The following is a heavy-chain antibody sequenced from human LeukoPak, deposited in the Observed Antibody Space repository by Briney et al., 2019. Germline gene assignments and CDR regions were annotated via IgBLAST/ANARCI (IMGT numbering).Heavy chain of an antibody. V-gene: IGHV3-7*01. D-gene: IGHD6-19*01. Sequence: PGGSLRLSCAASGFTFSDYWMSWVRQAPGKGLEWVANIKEDGSEKYSVDSVKGRFTISRDNARNSLYLQMNTLRPEDTAVYYCAREGGSGWYSGWFDPWGQGTLVTVSS. J-gene: IGHJ5*02. CDR1: GFTFSDYW. CDR2: IKEDGSEK. CDR3: AREGGSGWYSGWFDP.